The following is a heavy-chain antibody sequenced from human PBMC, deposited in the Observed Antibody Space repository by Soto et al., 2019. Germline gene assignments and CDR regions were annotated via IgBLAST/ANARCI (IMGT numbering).Heavy chain of an antibody. Sequence: QLQLQESGPGLVKPSETLSLTCTVSGGSISSSSYYWGWIRQPPGKGLEWIGSIYYSGSTYYNPSLKSRVTRSVDTSKNQFSLKLSSVTAADTAVYYCARRRGYSYGHLDYWGQGTLVTVSS. CDR1: GGSISSSSYY. D-gene: IGHD5-18*01. V-gene: IGHV4-39*01. CDR3: ARRRGYSYGHLDY. CDR2: IYYSGST. J-gene: IGHJ4*02.